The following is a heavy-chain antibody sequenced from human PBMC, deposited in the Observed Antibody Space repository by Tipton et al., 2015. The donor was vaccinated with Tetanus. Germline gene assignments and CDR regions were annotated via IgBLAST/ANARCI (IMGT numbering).Heavy chain of an antibody. CDR2: INPNSGGT. CDR1: GYTFTGYY. J-gene: IGHJ2*01. Sequence: QLVQSGAEVKKPGASVKVSCKASGYTFTGYYMHWVRQAPGQGLEWMGWINPNSGGTNYAQKFQGRVTMTRDTSISTAYMELSRLRSDDTAVYYCAREPPGKMYGSGRAGYFDLWGRGTLVTVSS. CDR3: AREPPGKMYGSGRAGYFDL. D-gene: IGHD2-8*01. V-gene: IGHV1-2*02.